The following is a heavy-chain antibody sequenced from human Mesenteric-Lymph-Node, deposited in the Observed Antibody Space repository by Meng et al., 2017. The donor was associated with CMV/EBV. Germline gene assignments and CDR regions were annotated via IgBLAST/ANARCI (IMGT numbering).Heavy chain of an antibody. D-gene: IGHD3-16*02. V-gene: IGHV4-34*01. CDR2: INHSGST. CDR3: ASIIVSNYYGMDV. J-gene: IGHJ6*02. CDR1: GGSFSGYY. Sequence: SETLSLTCAVYGGSFSGYYWSWIRQPPGKGLEWIGEINHSGSTNYNPSLKSRVTISVDTSKNQFSLKLSSVTAADTAVYYCASIIVSNYYGMDVWGQGTTVTVSS.